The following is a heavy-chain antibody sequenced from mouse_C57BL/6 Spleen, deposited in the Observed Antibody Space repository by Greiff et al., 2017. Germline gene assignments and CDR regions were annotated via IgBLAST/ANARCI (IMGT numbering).Heavy chain of an antibody. Sequence: EVKVIESGGGLVKPGGSLKLSCAASGFTFSSYAMSWVRQTPEKRLEWVATISDGGSYTYYPDNVKGRFTISRDNAKNNLYLQMSHLKSEDTAMYYCARGEYFDYWGQGTTLTVSS. CDR3: ARGEYFDY. CDR2: ISDGGSYT. V-gene: IGHV5-4*03. CDR1: GFTFSSYA. J-gene: IGHJ2*01.